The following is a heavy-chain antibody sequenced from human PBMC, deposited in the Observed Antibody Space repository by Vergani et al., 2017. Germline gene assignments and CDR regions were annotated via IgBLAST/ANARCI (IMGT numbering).Heavy chain of an antibody. CDR1: GGSISSYY. V-gene: IGHV4-59*01. J-gene: IGHJ5*02. Sequence: QVQLQESGPGLVKPSETLSLTCTVSGGSISSYYWSWIRQPPGKGLEWIGYIYYSGSTNYNPSLKSRVTISVDTSTNQFSLKLSSVTAADTAVYYCAREVGYSYGDGWFDPWGQGTLVTVSS. CDR3: AREVGYSYGDGWFDP. CDR2: IYYSGST. D-gene: IGHD5-18*01.